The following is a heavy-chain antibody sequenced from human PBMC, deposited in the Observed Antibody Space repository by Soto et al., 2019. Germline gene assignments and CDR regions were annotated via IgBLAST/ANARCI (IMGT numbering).Heavy chain of an antibody. V-gene: IGHV4-59*08. Sequence: QVQLQESGPGLVKPSETLSLTCTVSGGSISSYYWSWIRQPPGKGLEWIGYIYYSGSTNYNPSLTSRVTISVDTSKNQFSLTLSSVTAADTAVYYCARHSPLTFRYFDWSSPDAFDIWGQGTMVTVSS. CDR3: ARHSPLTFRYFDWSSPDAFDI. CDR2: IYYSGST. D-gene: IGHD3-9*01. CDR1: GGSISSYY. J-gene: IGHJ3*02.